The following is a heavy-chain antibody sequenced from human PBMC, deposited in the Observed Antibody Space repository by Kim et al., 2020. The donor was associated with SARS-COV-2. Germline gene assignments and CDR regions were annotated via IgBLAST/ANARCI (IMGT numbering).Heavy chain of an antibody. CDR1: GGSFSGYY. J-gene: IGHJ4*02. CDR2: INHSGST. D-gene: IGHD1-26*01. V-gene: IGHV4-34*01. CDR3: ARGVYSGSYFGY. Sequence: SETLSLTCAVYGGSFSGYYWSWIRQPPGKGLEWIGEINHSGSTNYNPSLKSRVTISVDTSKNQFSLKLSSVTAADTAVYYCARGVYSGSYFGYWGQGTLVTVSS.